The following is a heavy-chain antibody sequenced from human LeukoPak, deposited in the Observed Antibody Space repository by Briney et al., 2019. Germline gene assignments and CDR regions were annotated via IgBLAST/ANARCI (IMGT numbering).Heavy chain of an antibody. J-gene: IGHJ4*02. CDR1: GGSISSGGYS. CDR3: ASRKVFGVVIIFDY. CDR2: IYHSGST. D-gene: IGHD3-3*01. V-gene: IGHV4-30-2*01. Sequence: SETLSLPCAVSGGSISSGGYSSSWIRQPPGKGLEWIGYIYHSGSTYYNPSLKSRVTISVDRSKNQFSLKLSSVTAADTAVYYCASRKVFGVVIIFDYWGQGTLVTVSS.